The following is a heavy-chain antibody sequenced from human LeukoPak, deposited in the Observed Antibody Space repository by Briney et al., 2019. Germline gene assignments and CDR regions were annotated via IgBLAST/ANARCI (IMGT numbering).Heavy chain of an antibody. Sequence: SETLSLTCTVSGDSISSGSYYWSWIRQPAGKGLEWIGRIYTSGSTNYNPSLKSRVTISVDTSKNQFSLKLSSVTAADTAVYYCARGKTGQLDALGYWGQGTLVTVSS. CDR1: GDSISSGSYY. CDR2: IYTSGST. CDR3: ARGKTGQLDALGY. J-gene: IGHJ4*02. V-gene: IGHV4-61*02. D-gene: IGHD6-6*01.